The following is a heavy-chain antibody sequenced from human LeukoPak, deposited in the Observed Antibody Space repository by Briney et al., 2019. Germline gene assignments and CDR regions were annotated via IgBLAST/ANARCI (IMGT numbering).Heavy chain of an antibody. V-gene: IGHV3-48*04. CDR1: GFTFSSYS. Sequence: PGGSLRLSCAASGFTFSSYSMNWVRQAPGKGLEWVSYISSSSSTIYYADSVKGRFTISRDNAKNSLYLQMNSLRAEDTAVYYCARDCSTRRYDAFDIWGQGTMVTVSS. D-gene: IGHD2-15*01. CDR3: ARDCSTRRYDAFDI. J-gene: IGHJ3*02. CDR2: ISSSSSTI.